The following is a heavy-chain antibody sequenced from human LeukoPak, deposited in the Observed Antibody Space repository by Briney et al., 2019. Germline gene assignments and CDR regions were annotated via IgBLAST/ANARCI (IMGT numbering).Heavy chain of an antibody. D-gene: IGHD2-2*01. CDR2: ISTSTSSSNI. CDR3: AREIDCSSASCYDPEGPYAFDV. CDR1: GFTFSTYA. Sequence: GGSLRLSCVASGFTFSTYAMNWVRQAPGKGLDWVSSISTSTSSSNIYYADSVKGRFTISRDDAKNSVYLQMNALRPEDTAMYYCAREIDCSSASCYDPEGPYAFDVWGQGTMVIVSS. J-gene: IGHJ3*01. V-gene: IGHV3-21*01.